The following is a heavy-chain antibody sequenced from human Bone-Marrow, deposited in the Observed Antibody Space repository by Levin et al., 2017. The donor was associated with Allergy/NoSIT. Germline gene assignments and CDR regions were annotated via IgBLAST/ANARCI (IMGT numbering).Heavy chain of an antibody. CDR3: AREIFGVVPTNWFDP. D-gene: IGHD3-3*01. CDR1: GYTFTGYY. V-gene: IGHV1-2*06. Sequence: GESLKISCKASGYTFTGYYMHWVRQAPGQGLEWMGRINPNSGGTNYAQKFQGRVTMTRDTSISTAYMELSRLRSDDTAVYYCAREIFGVVPTNWFDPWGQGTLVTVSS. J-gene: IGHJ5*02. CDR2: INPNSGGT.